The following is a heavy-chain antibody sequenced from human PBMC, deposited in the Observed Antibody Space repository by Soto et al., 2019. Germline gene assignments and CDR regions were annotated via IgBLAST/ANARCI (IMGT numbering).Heavy chain of an antibody. CDR1: GFSLSTSGVG. CDR3: AHSGGGIQLWLRQFDP. Sequence: SGPTLVKPTQTLTLTCTFSGFSLSTSGVGVGWIRQPPGKALEWLALIYWNDDKRYSPSLKSRLTITKDTSKNQVVLTMTNMDPVDTATYYCAHSGGGIQLWLRQFDPWGQGTLVTVSS. V-gene: IGHV2-5*01. CDR2: IYWNDDK. D-gene: IGHD5-18*01. J-gene: IGHJ5*02.